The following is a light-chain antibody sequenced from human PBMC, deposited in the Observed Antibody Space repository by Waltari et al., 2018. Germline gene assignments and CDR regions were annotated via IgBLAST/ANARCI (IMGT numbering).Light chain of an antibody. CDR2: DAS. V-gene: IGKV1-33*01. CDR1: QGINKY. J-gene: IGKJ5*01. Sequence: DIQMPPSPSSLSASVGDRVTITCQASQGINKYLNWYQQKPGNPPHLLIYDASNLETGGPVRLSGSGSGRHFTLTISSRQPEDIATYYCQHYGNLPPSVTFGQGTRLEIK. CDR3: QHYGNLPPSVT.